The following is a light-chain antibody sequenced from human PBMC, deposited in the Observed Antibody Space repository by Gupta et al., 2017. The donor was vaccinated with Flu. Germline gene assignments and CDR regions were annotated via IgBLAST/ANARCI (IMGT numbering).Light chain of an antibody. CDR1: QSVSSSY. J-gene: IGKJ4*01. CDR3: QQYRRSPLT. V-gene: IGKV3-20*01. Sequence: DRATLSCRASQSVSSSYLVWYQQKPGQAPRLLIYGASSRATGIPDRFSGSGSGTDFTLTISRLEPEDFAVYYCQQYRRSPLTFGGGTKVEIK. CDR2: GAS.